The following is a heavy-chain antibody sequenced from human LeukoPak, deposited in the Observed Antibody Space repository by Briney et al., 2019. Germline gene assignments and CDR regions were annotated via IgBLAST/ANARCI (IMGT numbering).Heavy chain of an antibody. CDR1: GLTFSSYA. D-gene: IGHD3-10*01. Sequence: PGGSLRLSCAASGLTFSSYAMHWVRQAPGKGLEWVPVISYDGSNKYYADSVKGRFTISRDNSKNTLYLQMNSLRAEDTAVYYCARDPERLWFGELSGGYYFDYWGQGTLVTVSS. CDR3: ARDPERLWFGELSGGYYFDY. V-gene: IGHV3-30*04. J-gene: IGHJ4*02. CDR2: ISYDGSNK.